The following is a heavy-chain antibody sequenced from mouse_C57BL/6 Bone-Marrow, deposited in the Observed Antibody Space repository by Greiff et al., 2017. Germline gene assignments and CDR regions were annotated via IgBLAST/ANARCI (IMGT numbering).Heavy chain of an antibody. CDR2: FHPYNDDT. CDR1: GYTFTTYP. V-gene: IGHV1-47*01. Sequence: QVHVKQSGAELVKPGASVKMSCKASGYTFTTYPIEWMKQNHGKSLEWIGNFHPYNDDTKYNEKFKGKATLTVEKSSSTVYLELSRLTSDDSAVYYCARGGYGSLWAMDYWGQGTSVTVSS. D-gene: IGHD1-1*01. CDR3: ARGGYGSLWAMDY. J-gene: IGHJ4*01.